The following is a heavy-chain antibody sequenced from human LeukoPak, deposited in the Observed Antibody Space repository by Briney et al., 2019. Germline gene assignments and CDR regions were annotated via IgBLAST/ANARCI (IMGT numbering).Heavy chain of an antibody. CDR2: ISSSSSYI. D-gene: IGHD6-13*01. Sequence: GGSLRLSCAASGFTFSSYSMNWVRQAPGKGLEWVSSISSSSSYIYYAGSVKGRFTISRDNAKNSLYLQMNSLRAEDTAVYYCARDKRAAAGGFDYWGQGTLVTVSS. V-gene: IGHV3-21*01. J-gene: IGHJ4*02. CDR3: ARDKRAAAGGFDY. CDR1: GFTFSSYS.